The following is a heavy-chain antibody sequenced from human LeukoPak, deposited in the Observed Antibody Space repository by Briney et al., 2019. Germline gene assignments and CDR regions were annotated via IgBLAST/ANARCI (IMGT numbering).Heavy chain of an antibody. D-gene: IGHD4-17*01. Sequence: PSETLSLTCAVSGGSISSGGYCWSWIRQPPGKGLEWIGYIYHSGSTYYNPSLKSRVTISVDRSKNQSSLKLSSVTAADTAVYYCARGAYGDYSTWGQGTLVTVSS. J-gene: IGHJ5*02. CDR3: ARGAYGDYST. CDR1: GGSISSGGYC. V-gene: IGHV4-30-2*01. CDR2: IYHSGST.